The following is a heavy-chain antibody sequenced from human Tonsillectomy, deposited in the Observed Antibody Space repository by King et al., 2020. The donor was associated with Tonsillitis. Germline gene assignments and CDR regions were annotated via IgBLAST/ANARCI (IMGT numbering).Heavy chain of an antibody. V-gene: IGHV3-74*01. Sequence: VQLVESGGGLVQPGGSLRLSCAASGFTFSSYWMHWVRHAPGKGLVWVSRINSDGSSTSYADSVKGRFTISRDNAKNTLYLQMNSLRAEDTAVYYCARADDCGGDCHFDYWGQGTLVTVSS. CDR1: GFTFSSYW. J-gene: IGHJ4*02. CDR3: ARADDCGGDCHFDY. CDR2: INSDGSST. D-gene: IGHD2-21*02.